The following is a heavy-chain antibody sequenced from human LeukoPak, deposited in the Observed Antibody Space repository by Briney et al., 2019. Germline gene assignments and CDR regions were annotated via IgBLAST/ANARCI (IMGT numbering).Heavy chain of an antibody. CDR2: MNPNSGNT. CDR1: GYTFTSYD. V-gene: IGHV1-8*03. D-gene: IGHD3-22*01. Sequence: ASVKVSCKASGYTFTSYDINWVRQATGQGLEWKGWMNPNSGNTGYAQKFQGRVTITRNTSISTAYMELRSLRSEDTAVYYCARGDRRAYYNWFDPWGQGTLVTVSS. J-gene: IGHJ5*02. CDR3: ARGDRRAYYNWFDP.